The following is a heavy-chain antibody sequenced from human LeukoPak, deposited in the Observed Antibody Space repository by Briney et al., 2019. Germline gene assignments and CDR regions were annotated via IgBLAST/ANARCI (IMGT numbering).Heavy chain of an antibody. Sequence: GGSLRLSCEVSGFTFSSYWMNWVRQAPGKGLEWVANIKQDGSDKYYADSVKGRFTISRDNAKNSLYLQMNSLRAEDTAVYYCAIIPRAAAGPSARSPFHYWGQGTLVTVSS. V-gene: IGHV3-7*01. CDR3: AIIPRAAAGPSARSPFHY. CDR2: IKQDGSDK. CDR1: GFTFSSYW. J-gene: IGHJ4*02. D-gene: IGHD6-13*01.